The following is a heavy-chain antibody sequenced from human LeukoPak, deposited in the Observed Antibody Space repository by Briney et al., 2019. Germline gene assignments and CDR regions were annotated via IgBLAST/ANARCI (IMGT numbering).Heavy chain of an antibody. Sequence: PGGSLRLSCAASGFTFSDYNMNWVRQAPGKGLEWVSSISSTSTYIYYADSLKGRFTISRDNAKNSVYLQMNSLRAEDTAVYYCARAPGSSGYAFDIWGQGTVVTVSS. J-gene: IGHJ3*02. CDR1: GFTFSDYN. V-gene: IGHV3-21*01. CDR3: ARAPGSSGYAFDI. D-gene: IGHD6-13*01. CDR2: ISSTSTYI.